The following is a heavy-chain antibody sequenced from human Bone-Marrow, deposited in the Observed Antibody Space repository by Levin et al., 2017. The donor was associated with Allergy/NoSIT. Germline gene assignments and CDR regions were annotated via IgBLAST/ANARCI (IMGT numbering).Heavy chain of an antibody. J-gene: IGHJ4*02. D-gene: IGHD2-15*01. CDR1: GGSISSSSYY. CDR3: ARSGGTCYDY. V-gene: IGHV4-39*01. CDR2: IHYSGNT. Sequence: SQTLSLTCTVSGGSISSSSYYWGWIRQPPGKGLEWIGNIHYSGNTYYNPSLKSRVTISVDTSKNQFSLKLSSVTAADTAVYYCARSGGTCYDYWGQGTLVTVSS.